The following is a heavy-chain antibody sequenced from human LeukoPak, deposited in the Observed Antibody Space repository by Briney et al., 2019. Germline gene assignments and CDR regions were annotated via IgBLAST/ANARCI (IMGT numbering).Heavy chain of an antibody. CDR3: AREILGSGSYPDF. Sequence: GRSLRLSCAASGFSFDTYAMHWVRQAPGQGLEWVALIWHDGSHKFYSNSVRGQFTISGDNSKNTVYLQMNNLRPDDTAVYYCAREILGSGSYPDFWGQGTLVTVSS. CDR1: GFSFDTYA. J-gene: IGHJ4*02. CDR2: IWHDGSHK. D-gene: IGHD3-10*01. V-gene: IGHV3-33*01.